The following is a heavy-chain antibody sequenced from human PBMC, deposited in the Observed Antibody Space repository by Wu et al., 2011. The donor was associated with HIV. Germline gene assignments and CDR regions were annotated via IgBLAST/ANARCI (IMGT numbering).Heavy chain of an antibody. CDR3: TYYYDSSGYSYYYYGMDV. CDR2: IIPIFGTA. CDR1: GGTFSSYA. V-gene: IGHV1-69*14. J-gene: IGHJ6*02. Sequence: QVQLVQSGAEVKKPGSSVKVSCKASGGTFSSYAISWVRQAPGQGLEWMGRIIPIFGTANYAQKFQGRVTITADKSTSTAYMELSSLRSEDTAVYYCTYYYDSSGYSYYYYGMDVWGQGTTVTVSS. D-gene: IGHD3-22*01.